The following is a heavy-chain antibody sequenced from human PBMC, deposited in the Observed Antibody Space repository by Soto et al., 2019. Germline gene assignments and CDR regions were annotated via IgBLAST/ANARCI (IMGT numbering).Heavy chain of an antibody. CDR2: IWYDGSNK. CDR3: AREKPADYGDYRGLDY. V-gene: IGHV3-33*01. CDR1: GFTFSSYG. D-gene: IGHD4-17*01. Sequence: LSLTCAASGFTFSSYGMHWVRQAPGKGLEWVAVIWYDGSNKYYADSVKGRFTISRDNSKNTLYLQMNSLRAEDTAVYYCAREKPADYGDYRGLDYWGQGTLVTVSS. J-gene: IGHJ4*02.